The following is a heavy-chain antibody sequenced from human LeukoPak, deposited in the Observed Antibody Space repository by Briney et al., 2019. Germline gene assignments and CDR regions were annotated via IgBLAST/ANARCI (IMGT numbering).Heavy chain of an antibody. CDR2: IKQDGSEK. V-gene: IGHV3-7*01. CDR1: GFIFSSYW. J-gene: IGHJ3*02. CDR3: ASDFDLDAFDI. Sequence: GGSLRLSCAASGFIFSSYWMSWVRQAPGKGLERVTNIKQDGSEKYYVDSVKGRFTISRDNAKNSLYLQMNSLRAEDTAVYYCASDFDLDAFDIWGQGTMVTVSS. D-gene: IGHD3-9*01.